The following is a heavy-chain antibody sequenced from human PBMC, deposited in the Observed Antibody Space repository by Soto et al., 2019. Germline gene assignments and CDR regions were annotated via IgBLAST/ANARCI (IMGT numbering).Heavy chain of an antibody. V-gene: IGHV4-34*01. CDR2: IDHSGST. D-gene: IGHD3-10*01. J-gene: IGHJ4*02. Sequence: PSETLSLTCAVFGGSFSGYFWSWVRQPPGRGLGWIGEIDHSGSTNYNPSLKSRVTISVDTSKNQFSLKLSSVTAADTAVYYCARGRHFYGIDYWGQGALVTVSS. CDR1: GGSFSGYF. CDR3: ARGRHFYGIDY.